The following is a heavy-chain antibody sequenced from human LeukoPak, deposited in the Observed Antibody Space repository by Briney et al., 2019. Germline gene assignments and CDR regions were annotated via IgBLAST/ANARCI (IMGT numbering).Heavy chain of an antibody. CDR1: GFTFSSYA. CDR3: ARDLVFMITCGGVTDH. Sequence: GGCLRLSRAPSGFTFSSYAMHWVRHAPGKGLEWGADISYDGSNKYYADSVRGRFTISRDNSKNTLYLQMNSLRAEDTAVYYCARDLVFMITCGGVTDHWGQGTLVAVSS. J-gene: IGHJ4*02. CDR2: ISYDGSNK. D-gene: IGHD3-16*01. V-gene: IGHV3-30*04.